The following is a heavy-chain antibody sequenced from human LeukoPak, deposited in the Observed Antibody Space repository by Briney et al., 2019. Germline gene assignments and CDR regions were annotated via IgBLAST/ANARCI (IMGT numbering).Heavy chain of an antibody. D-gene: IGHD3-9*01. V-gene: IGHV3-21*01. J-gene: IGHJ3*02. Sequence: PGGSLRPSCAASGFTFSSYSMNWVRQAPGKGLEWVSSISSSSSYIYYADSVKGRFTISRDNAKNSLYLQMNSLRAEDTAVYYCARDVERYSWAAFDIWGQGTMVTVSS. CDR2: ISSSSSYI. CDR1: GFTFSSYS. CDR3: ARDVERYSWAAFDI.